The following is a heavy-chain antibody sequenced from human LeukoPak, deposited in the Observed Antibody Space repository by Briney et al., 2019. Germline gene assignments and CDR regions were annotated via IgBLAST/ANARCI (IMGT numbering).Heavy chain of an antibody. CDR1: GGSINNYF. V-gene: IGHV4-59*01. D-gene: IGHD3-10*01. Sequence: PSETLSLTCTVSGGSINNYFWSWIRQPPGKGLERIAYIYYSDSTNYKPSLKSRVTVSVDTSKNQFSLKLSSVTAADTAVYYCARGDYYGSGRRRVVFDYWGQGTLVTVSS. J-gene: IGHJ4*02. CDR2: IYYSDST. CDR3: ARGDYYGSGRRRVVFDY.